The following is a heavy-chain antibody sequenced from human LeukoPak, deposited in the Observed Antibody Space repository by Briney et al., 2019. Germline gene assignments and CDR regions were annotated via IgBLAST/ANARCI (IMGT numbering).Heavy chain of an antibody. D-gene: IGHD2-15*01. V-gene: IGHV4-59*01. J-gene: IGHJ5*02. CDR1: GGSISSYY. Sequence: SETLSLTCTVSGGSISSYYWSWIRQPPGKGLEWIGYIYYSGSTNYNPSLKSRVTISADTSKNQFSLKLSSVTAAHTAVYYCARTAVHCSGGSWYKPTVWFAPWGPGTLVTASS. CDR3: ARTAVHCSGGSWYKPTVWFAP. CDR2: IYYSGST.